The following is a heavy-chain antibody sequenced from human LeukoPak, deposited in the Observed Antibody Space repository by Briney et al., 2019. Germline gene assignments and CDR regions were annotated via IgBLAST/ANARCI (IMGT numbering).Heavy chain of an antibody. J-gene: IGHJ2*01. CDR3: AKGALGAAYWYFDV. Sequence: GGSLRLSCAASGFSFSTYDMSWVRQAPGKGLEWVSASTGGSTYYPDSVKGRFTVSRDNSKNTLYLQLNSLRAEDTAVYYCAKGALGAAYWYFDVWGRGTLVSVSS. V-gene: IGHV3-23*01. D-gene: IGHD1-26*01. CDR2: STGGST. CDR1: GFSFSTYD.